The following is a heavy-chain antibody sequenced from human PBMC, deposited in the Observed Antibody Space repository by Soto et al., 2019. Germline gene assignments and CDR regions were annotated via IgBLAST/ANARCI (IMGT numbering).Heavy chain of an antibody. J-gene: IGHJ4*02. Sequence: VAVISYDGRYKFYADSVQGRFTISRDDSKNTLDLQVNSLRAEDTAVYHCARPTIAARPSPIDYWGQGTLVTVSS. D-gene: IGHD6-6*01. CDR2: ISYDGRYK. V-gene: IGHV3-30*01. CDR3: ARPTIAARPSPIDY.